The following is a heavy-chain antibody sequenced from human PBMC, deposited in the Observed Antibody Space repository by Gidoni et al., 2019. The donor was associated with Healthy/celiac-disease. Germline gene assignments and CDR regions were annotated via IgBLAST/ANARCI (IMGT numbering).Heavy chain of an antibody. J-gene: IGHJ3*01. V-gene: IGHV3-23*01. D-gene: IGHD1-26*01. Sequence: RFTISIDNSKNTLYLEMNSLRAEDTAVYSCATVLAVGAFGAFDLWGQGTMVTVSS. CDR3: ATVLAVGAFGAFDL.